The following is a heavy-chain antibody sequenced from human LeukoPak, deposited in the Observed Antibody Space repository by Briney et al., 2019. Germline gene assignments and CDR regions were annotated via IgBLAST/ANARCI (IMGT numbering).Heavy chain of an antibody. J-gene: IGHJ4*02. CDR1: GYIFTNYG. CDR3: ARVGAAAGDSY. Sequence: GASVKVSCKASGYIFTNYGINWVRQAPGQGLEWMGRIIPILGIANYAQKFQGRVTITADKSTSTAYMELSSLRSEDTAVYYCARVGAAAGDSYWGQGTLVTVSS. CDR2: IIPILGIA. V-gene: IGHV1-69*04. D-gene: IGHD6-13*01.